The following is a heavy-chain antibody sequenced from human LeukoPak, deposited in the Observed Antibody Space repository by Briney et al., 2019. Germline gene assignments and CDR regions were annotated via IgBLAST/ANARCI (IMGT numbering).Heavy chain of an antibody. CDR3: ARDSRGWQYYYYYYGMDV. J-gene: IGHJ6*02. Sequence: SETLSLTCTVSGGSISSSSYYWGWIRQPPGKGLEWIGSIYYSGSTYYNPSLKSRVTMSVDTSKDQFSLKLSSVTAADTAVYYCARDSRGWQYYYYYYGMDVWGQGTTVTVSS. V-gene: IGHV4-39*07. CDR2: IYYSGST. D-gene: IGHD6-19*01. CDR1: GGSISSSSYY.